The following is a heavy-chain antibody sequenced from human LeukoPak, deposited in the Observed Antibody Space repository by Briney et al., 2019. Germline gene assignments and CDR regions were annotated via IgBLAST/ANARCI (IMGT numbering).Heavy chain of an antibody. D-gene: IGHD3-22*01. J-gene: IGHJ4*02. V-gene: IGHV3-48*03. CDR2: ISSSGSTI. Sequence: PGGSLRLSCAASGFTLSSYEMNWVRQAPGKGLERVSYISSSGSTIYYADSVKGRFTISRDNAKNSLYLQMNSLRAEDTAVYYCARDKASAHYDSSGYAGYWGQGTLVTVSS. CDR1: GFTLSSYE. CDR3: ARDKASAHYDSSGYAGY.